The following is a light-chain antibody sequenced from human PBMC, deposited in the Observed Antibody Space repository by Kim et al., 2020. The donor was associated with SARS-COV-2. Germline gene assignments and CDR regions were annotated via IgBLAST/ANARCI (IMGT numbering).Light chain of an antibody. J-gene: IGKJ2*01. CDR1: QSVSSN. CDR2: GAS. V-gene: IGKV3-15*01. CDR3: QHYNYWPQYT. Sequence: EIVMTQSPATLSVSPGERATLSCRASQSVSSNLAWYQQKPGQAPRLLIYGASTRATGIPARFSGSGSGTEFTLTISSLQSEDFAVYYCQHYNYWPQYTFGQGTKLEI.